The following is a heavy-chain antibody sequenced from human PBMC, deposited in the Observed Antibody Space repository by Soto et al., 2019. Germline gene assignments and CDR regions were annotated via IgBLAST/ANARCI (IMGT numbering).Heavy chain of an antibody. J-gene: IGHJ6*02. D-gene: IGHD1-26*01. CDR1: GGSISSSNW. Sequence: QVQLQESGPGLVKPSGTLSLTCAVSGGSISSSNWWSWVRQPPGKGLEWIGEIYHSGSTNYNPSRKSRVTISVDKSKNQSALKLSSVPAADTAGYYCARVSGSYYYGMDVWGQGITVTVSS. CDR2: IYHSGST. CDR3: ARVSGSYYYGMDV. V-gene: IGHV4-4*02.